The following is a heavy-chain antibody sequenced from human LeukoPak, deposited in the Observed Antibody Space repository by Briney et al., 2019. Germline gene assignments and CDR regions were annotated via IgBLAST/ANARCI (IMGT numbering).Heavy chain of an antibody. CDR3: TRRVSATRWFDP. V-gene: IGHV3-74*01. CDR2: INSDGSTT. CDR1: GFTLSSHW. J-gene: IGHJ5*02. D-gene: IGHD2-15*01. Sequence: GGSLRLSCAASGFTLSSHWMHWVRQAPGKGLVWVSRINSDGSTTNYADSVKGRFTISRDNAENTLYLQMNSLRVEDTAVYYCTRRVSATRWFDPWGQGTLVTVST.